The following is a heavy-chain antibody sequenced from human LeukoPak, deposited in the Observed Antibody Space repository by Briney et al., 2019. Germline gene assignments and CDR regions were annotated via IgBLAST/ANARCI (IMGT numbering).Heavy chain of an antibody. D-gene: IGHD2-15*01. V-gene: IGHV3-21*01. CDR3: ARDKEVVVAAVHYYGMDV. CDR1: GFTFRSYS. CDR2: IIRSSSYI. J-gene: IGHJ6*02. Sequence: GGSLRLSCAASGFTFRSYSMSWVRQAPGKELEWVSSIIRSSSYIYYSDSVKGRFTISRDNAKNSLSLQMNSLRVEDTAVYYCARDKEVVVAAVHYYGMDVWGQGTTVTVS.